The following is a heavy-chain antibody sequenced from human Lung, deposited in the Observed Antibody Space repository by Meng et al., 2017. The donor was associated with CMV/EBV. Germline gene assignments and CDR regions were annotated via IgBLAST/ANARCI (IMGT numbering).Heavy chain of an antibody. V-gene: IGHV3-11*01. CDR2: ISGGGDII. J-gene: IGHJ4*02. CDR1: GLTFRAFY. CDR3: ATDPRLLDY. D-gene: IGHD5-18*01. Sequence: GGSXKISCLASGLTFRAFYMTWMRQAPGKGPQCVSYISGGGDIIKYADSVKGRFTISRDNAKKSLYLQMDSLRAEDTAVYYCATDPRLLDYWGQGTLVTVSS.